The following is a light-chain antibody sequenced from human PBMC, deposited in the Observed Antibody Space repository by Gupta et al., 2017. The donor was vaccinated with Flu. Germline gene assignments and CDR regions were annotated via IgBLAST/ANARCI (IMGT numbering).Light chain of an antibody. CDR2: AAS. CDR1: QTVNSN. Sequence: ETVMTQSPATLPVSPGERATLSCRASQTVNSNLAWYQQKPGQAPRLLMYAASTRATGFPARFSGSGSGTEFTLTISSLQAEDFAFYYCQQYNNWPFTFGGGTKLEIK. J-gene: IGKJ4*01. V-gene: IGKV3-15*01. CDR3: QQYNNWPFT.